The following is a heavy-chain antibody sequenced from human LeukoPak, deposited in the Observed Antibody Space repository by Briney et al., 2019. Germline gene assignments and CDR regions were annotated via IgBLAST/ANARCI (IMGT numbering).Heavy chain of an antibody. CDR3: ARDKVAATTEYYYYGMDV. D-gene: IGHD2-15*01. CDR1: GFTFSSYS. Sequence: GGSLRLSCAASGFTFSSYSMNWVRQAPGKGLEGVSSISSCSSYIYYADSVKGRFSISRDNAQNSLYLQMNSLRAEDTAVYYCARDKVAATTEYYYYGMDVWGKGTTVTVSS. V-gene: IGHV3-21*01. J-gene: IGHJ6*04. CDR2: ISSCSSYI.